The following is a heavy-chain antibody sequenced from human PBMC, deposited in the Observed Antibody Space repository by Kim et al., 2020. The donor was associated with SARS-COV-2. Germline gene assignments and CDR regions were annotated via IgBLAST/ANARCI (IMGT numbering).Heavy chain of an antibody. CDR1: GGTISSGSYY. CDR2: VYYGGSA. J-gene: IGHJ6*02. Sequence: SETLSLTCTVSGGTISSGSYYWSWIRQPPGKGLEWIATVYYGGSAYYNPPLNSRVTISVDTSKNQFSVKLYSVTAADTAVYYCARHGRGCSGGRCSFYYYGIDVWGQGTTVTVSS. D-gene: IGHD2-15*01. V-gene: IGHV4-39*01. CDR3: ARHGRGCSGGRCSFYYYGIDV.